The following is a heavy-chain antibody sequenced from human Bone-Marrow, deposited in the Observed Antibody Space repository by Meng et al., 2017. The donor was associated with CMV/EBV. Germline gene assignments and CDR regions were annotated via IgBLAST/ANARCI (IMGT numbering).Heavy chain of an antibody. CDR2: IRSKVNSYAT. D-gene: IGHD3-22*01. V-gene: IGHV3-73*01. CDR3: NSFYYDSSGYGFDN. CDR1: GFTFSGSA. Sequence: GESLKISCAASGFTFSGSAMHWVRQASGKGLEWVGRIRSKVNSYATAYAASVKGRFTISRDDSKNTAYLQMNSLKTEDTAVYYCNSFYYDSSGYGFDNWGQGTLVTVSS. J-gene: IGHJ4*02.